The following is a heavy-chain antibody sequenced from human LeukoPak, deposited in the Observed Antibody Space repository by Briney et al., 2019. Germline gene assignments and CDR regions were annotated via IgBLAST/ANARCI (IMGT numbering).Heavy chain of an antibody. J-gene: IGHJ4*02. V-gene: IGHV4-4*07. D-gene: IGHD6-13*01. Sequence: SETLSLTCTVSGGSISSYYWSWIRQPAGKGLELIGRIHTSGSTNYNPSLKSRATMSVDTSKNQFSLKLSSVTAADTAVYYCIGHSSSWTGRWGQGTLVTVSS. CDR2: IHTSGST. CDR3: IGHSSSWTGR. CDR1: GGSISSYY.